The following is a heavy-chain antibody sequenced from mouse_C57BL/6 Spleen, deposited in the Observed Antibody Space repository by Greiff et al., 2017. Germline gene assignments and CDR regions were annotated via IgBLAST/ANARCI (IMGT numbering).Heavy chain of an antibody. J-gene: IGHJ2*01. CDR2: IDPSDSET. D-gene: IGHD2-1*01. Sequence: VQLQQRGAELVRPGSSVKLSCKASGYTFTSYWMHWVKQRPIQGLEWIGNIDPSDSETHYNQKFKDKATLTVDKSSSTAYMQLSSLTSEDSAVYYCAREDYGNSFDYWGQGTTLTVSS. CDR3: AREDYGNSFDY. CDR1: GYTFTSYW. V-gene: IGHV1-52*01.